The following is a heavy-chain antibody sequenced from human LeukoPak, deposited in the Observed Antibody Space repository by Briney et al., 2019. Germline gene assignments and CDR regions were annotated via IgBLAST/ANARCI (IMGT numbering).Heavy chain of an antibody. D-gene: IGHD6-6*01. J-gene: IGHJ5*02. CDR2: VTGSNGGT. V-gene: IGHV3-23*01. CDR1: GFTFSSYA. Sequence: GGSLRLSCAASGFTFSSYAMTWVRQAPGKGLEWVSAVTGSNGGTYYADSVKGRFTISRDDSKSTLYLQMNSLRVEDTAVYYCAKSGHSTSSWFDPWGQGTLVIVSS. CDR3: AKSGHSTSSWFDP.